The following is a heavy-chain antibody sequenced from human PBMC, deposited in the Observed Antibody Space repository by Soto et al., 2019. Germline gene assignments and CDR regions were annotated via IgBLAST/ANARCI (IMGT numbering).Heavy chain of an antibody. Sequence: QLQLVQSGAEVKERGSSVKISCKTSGGNFNTYALTWVRRAPGQGLEWIGGIIPMFDIKNVAQRFQGRVTLNADDSMTTAYMEMTSLRSDDTAVYYCAKEAGDHWGQGTLVTVSS. CDR1: GGNFNTYA. V-gene: IGHV1-69*01. D-gene: IGHD3-10*01. J-gene: IGHJ4*02. CDR3: AKEAGDH. CDR2: IIPMFDIK.